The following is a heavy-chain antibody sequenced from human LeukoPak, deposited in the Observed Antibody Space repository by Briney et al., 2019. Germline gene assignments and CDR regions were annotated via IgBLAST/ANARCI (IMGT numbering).Heavy chain of an antibody. Sequence: LSGGSLTLSCALSGFPFSVYDMHWVRQATESGREWVSSIGTGGDTYYTGSVNGRFTISRENAKNSLYLQMNRLRAGDTAVYYCARVAKERVGGVYYFDYWGQGTLVTVSS. J-gene: IGHJ4*02. V-gene: IGHV3-13*01. D-gene: IGHD1-1*01. CDR1: GFPFSVYD. CDR3: ARVAKERVGGVYYFDY. CDR2: IGTGGDT.